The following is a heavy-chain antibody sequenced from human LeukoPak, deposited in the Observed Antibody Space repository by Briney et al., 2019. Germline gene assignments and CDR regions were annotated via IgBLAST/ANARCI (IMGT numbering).Heavy chain of an antibody. CDR3: ASPGIAVASDAFDI. V-gene: IGHV4-39*01. CDR2: IYYSGST. CDR1: GGSISSYY. J-gene: IGHJ3*02. D-gene: IGHD6-19*01. Sequence: PSETLSLTCTVSGGSISSYYWSWIRQPPGKGLEWIGTIYYSGSTYYNPSLKSRVTISVDTSKNQFSLKLSSVTAADTAVYYCASPGIAVASDAFDIWGQGTMVTVSS.